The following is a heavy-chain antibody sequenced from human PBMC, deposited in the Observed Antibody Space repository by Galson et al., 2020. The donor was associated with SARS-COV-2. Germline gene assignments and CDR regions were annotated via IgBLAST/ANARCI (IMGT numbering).Heavy chain of an antibody. CDR2: IIPIFGTA. J-gene: IGHJ3*02. V-gene: IGHV1-69*13. CDR3: ARDCGSIAVCEYLDAFDI. D-gene: IGHD6-6*01. Sequence: SVKVSCKASGGTFSSYAISWVRQAPGQGLEWMGGIIPIFGTANYAQKFQGRVTITADESTSTAYMELSSLRPEDTAVYYCARDCGSIAVCEYLDAFDIWGQGTMVTVSS. CDR1: GGTFSSYA.